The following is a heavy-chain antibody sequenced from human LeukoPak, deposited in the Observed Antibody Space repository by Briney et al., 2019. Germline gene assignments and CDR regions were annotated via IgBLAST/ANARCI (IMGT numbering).Heavy chain of an antibody. CDR3: ARDPSIVASNGPHLGLAFDI. CDR2: ISSSSSYI. Sequence: GGSLRLSCAASGFTFSSYSMNWVRQAPGKGLEWVSSISSSSSYIYYADSVKGRFTISRDNAKNSLYLQMNSLRAEDTAVYYCARDPSIVASNGPHLGLAFDIWGQGTMVTVSS. V-gene: IGHV3-21*01. D-gene: IGHD3-22*01. J-gene: IGHJ3*02. CDR1: GFTFSSYS.